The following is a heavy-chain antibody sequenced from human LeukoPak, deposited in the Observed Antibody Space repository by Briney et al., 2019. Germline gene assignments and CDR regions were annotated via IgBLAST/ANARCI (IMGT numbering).Heavy chain of an antibody. Sequence: ASVKVSCKASGYTFTSYDINWVRQATGQGLEWMGWMNPNSGNTGYAQKFQGRVTMTRNTSISTAYMELSSLRSEDTAVYYCARGGYYDFWSGYYTGWFDPWGQGTLVTVSS. J-gene: IGHJ5*02. V-gene: IGHV1-8*01. CDR1: GYTFTSYD. CDR3: ARGGYYDFWSGYYTGWFDP. CDR2: MNPNSGNT. D-gene: IGHD3-3*01.